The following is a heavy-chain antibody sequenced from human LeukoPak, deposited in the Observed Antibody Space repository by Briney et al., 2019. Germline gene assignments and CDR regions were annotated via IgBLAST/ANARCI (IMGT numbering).Heavy chain of an antibody. V-gene: IGHV1-2*06. CDR3: ARARVDGYNYEVY. CDR2: INPNSGGT. Sequence: ASVKVSCKASGYTFTGYYMHWVRQARGQGLEWMGRINPNSGGTNYAQKFQGRVTMTRDTSISTAYMELSRLRSDDTAVYYCARARVDGYNYEVYWGQGTLVTVSS. D-gene: IGHD5-24*01. J-gene: IGHJ4*02. CDR1: GYTFTGYY.